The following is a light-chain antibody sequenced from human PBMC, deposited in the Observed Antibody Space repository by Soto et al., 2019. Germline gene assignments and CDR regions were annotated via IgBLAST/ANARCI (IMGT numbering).Light chain of an antibody. CDR3: QQRSNWPLSLT. Sequence: DIVLTQSPATLSLSPGERATLSCRASQSVRSYLAWYQQKPGQAPRLLLYDASNRTSGIPARFTGSGSGTDFTLTISSLEPEDFAVYYCQQRSNWPLSLTFGGGTKVEIK. V-gene: IGKV3-11*01. CDR2: DAS. J-gene: IGKJ4*01. CDR1: QSVRSY.